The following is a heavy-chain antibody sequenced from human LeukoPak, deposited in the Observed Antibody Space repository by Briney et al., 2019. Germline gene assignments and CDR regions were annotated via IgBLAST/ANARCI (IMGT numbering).Heavy chain of an antibody. V-gene: IGHV3-66*01. D-gene: IGHD3-10*01. CDR1: GFNVSDDY. Sequence: GGSLKLSCVASGFNVSDDYMTWVRQAPGKGLEWVSVIYTSGRSDYVDSVKGRFNISRDNTKNRVYLQMNSLTVEDTAVYYCARDRVYGSGIRTWGQGTLVTVSS. CDR3: ARDRVYGSGIRT. CDR2: IYTSGRS. J-gene: IGHJ4*02.